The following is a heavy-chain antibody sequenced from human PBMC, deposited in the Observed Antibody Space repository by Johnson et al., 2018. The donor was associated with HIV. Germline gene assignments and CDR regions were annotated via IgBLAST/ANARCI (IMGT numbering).Heavy chain of an antibody. CDR2: INWNCGTT. J-gene: IGHJ3*02. V-gene: IGHV3-20*04. Sequence: VQLVESGGGVVQPGRSLRLSCAASGFNFDDYGMSWVRQTQGKGLEWVSNINWNCGTTGYADSLKGRFTISRDNAKNSLYLQMNSLRADDTAVYYCASRVVWSSGWSDAFDIWGQGTMVTVSS. CDR1: GFNFDDYG. CDR3: ASRVVWSSGWSDAFDI. D-gene: IGHD6-19*01.